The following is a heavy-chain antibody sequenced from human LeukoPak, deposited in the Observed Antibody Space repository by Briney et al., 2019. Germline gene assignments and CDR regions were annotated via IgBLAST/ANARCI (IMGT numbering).Heavy chain of an antibody. CDR1: GFTFNSHW. CDR2: INQDGGRI. V-gene: IGHV3-7*03. CDR3: AKYSLLWFGELSLDY. D-gene: IGHD3-10*01. J-gene: IGHJ4*02. Sequence: PGGSLRLSCAASGFTFNSHWMNWVRQAPGKGLEWVGIINQDGGRIGYGDSVKGRFTISRDNAKNSLYLQMNSLRAEDTAVYYCAKYSLLWFGELSLDYWGQGTLVTVSS.